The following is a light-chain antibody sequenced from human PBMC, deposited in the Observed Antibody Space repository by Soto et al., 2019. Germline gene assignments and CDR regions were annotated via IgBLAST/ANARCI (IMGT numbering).Light chain of an antibody. CDR2: QAS. V-gene: IGKV1-5*03. Sequence: DIQMTQSPSTLSASVGDRVTITCRASQSISGWLAWYQQKPGKAPKLLIYQASTLDSGVPSRFSGTGSGTDFILTISSLQPDDFATYYCQQYNSYPYTFGQGTKLEIK. CDR1: QSISGW. J-gene: IGKJ2*01. CDR3: QQYNSYPYT.